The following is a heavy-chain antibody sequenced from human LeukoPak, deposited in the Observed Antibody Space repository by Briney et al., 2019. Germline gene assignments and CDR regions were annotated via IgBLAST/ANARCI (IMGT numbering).Heavy chain of an antibody. D-gene: IGHD3-3*01. CDR2: INTDDIT. CDR3: AKSGDYDFWSGYSHYYYYYMDV. Sequence: GGSLRLSCAASGITVSSNFVSWVRQAPGKGLEWVSFINTDDITYYANSVKGRFTISRDNSKNTLYLQMNSLKAEDTAVYYCAKSGDYDFWSGYSHYYYYYMDVWGKGTTVTVSS. CDR1: GITVSSNF. V-gene: IGHV3-53*01. J-gene: IGHJ6*03.